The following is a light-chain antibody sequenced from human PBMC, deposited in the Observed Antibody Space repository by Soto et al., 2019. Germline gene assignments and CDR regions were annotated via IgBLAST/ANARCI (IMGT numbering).Light chain of an antibody. J-gene: IGKJ1*01. V-gene: IGKV3-15*01. CDR3: QQYGSSRGT. Sequence: EIVMTQSPATLSVTPGERATLSSRASQSVSSNLAWYQQKTGQPPRILIYGASTRATGIPARFSGSGSGTEFTLSFSNLQSEDFAVYYCQQYGSSRGTFGQGTKVDI. CDR1: QSVSSN. CDR2: GAS.